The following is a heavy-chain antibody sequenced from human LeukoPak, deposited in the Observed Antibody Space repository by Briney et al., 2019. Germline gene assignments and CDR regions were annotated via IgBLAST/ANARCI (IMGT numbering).Heavy chain of an antibody. CDR2: INPSGGST. V-gene: IGHV1-46*01. J-gene: IGHJ6*03. Sequence: ASVKVSCKASGYTFTSYYMHWVRQAPGQGLEWMGIINPSGGSTSYAQKFQGRVTMTRDTSTSTVYMELSSLRSEDTAVYYCARDRVAGPLRALYYYYCYMDVWGKGTTVTVSS. CDR1: GYTFTSYY. D-gene: IGHD6-19*01. CDR3: ARDRVAGPLRALYYYYCYMDV.